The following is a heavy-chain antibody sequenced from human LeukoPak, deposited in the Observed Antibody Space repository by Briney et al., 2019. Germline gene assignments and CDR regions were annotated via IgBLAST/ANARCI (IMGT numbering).Heavy chain of an antibody. J-gene: IGHJ4*02. CDR2: ISHSRST. CDR3: ARGLSGTGFDY. Sequence: SETLSLTCSVYGWTISGYYWSWIRQPPGKGLEWIGNISHSRSTNSNPSLKSRVTISVDTSNDQFSLKLCSVTAADPAVYYCARGLSGTGFDYWGQGTLVTVSS. V-gene: IGHV4-34*01. CDR1: GWTISGYY. D-gene: IGHD6-19*01.